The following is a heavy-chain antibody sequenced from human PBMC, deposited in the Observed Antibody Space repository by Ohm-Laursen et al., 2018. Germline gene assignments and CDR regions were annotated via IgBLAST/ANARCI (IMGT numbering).Heavy chain of an antibody. D-gene: IGHD2-2*01. CDR2: IYTSGST. CDR1: GGSISSYY. V-gene: IGHV4-4*07. CDR3: ATWGGDCSSTGCCIDY. Sequence: PSQTLSLTCTVSGGSISSYYWSWIRQPAGKGLEWIGRIYTSGSTNYNPSLKSRFTMSVDTAKNQFFLKLSSVTAADTAVYYCATWGGDCSSTGCCIDYWGQGTLVTVSS. J-gene: IGHJ4*02.